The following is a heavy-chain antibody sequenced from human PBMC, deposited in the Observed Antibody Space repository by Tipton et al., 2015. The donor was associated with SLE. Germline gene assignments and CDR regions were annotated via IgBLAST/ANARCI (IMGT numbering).Heavy chain of an antibody. J-gene: IGHJ5*02. V-gene: IGHV3-74*01. CDR3: ARDRGSCSENGCDA. CDR2: INSDGRST. D-gene: IGHD6-19*01. Sequence: SLRLSCAASGFNFRSYWMHWVRQVTGKGLVWVSRINSDGRSTSNADFVKGRFTISRDNAKNTLFLQMSSLRPEDTAMYYCARDRGSCSENGCDAWGQGTLVTVSP. CDR1: GFNFRSYW.